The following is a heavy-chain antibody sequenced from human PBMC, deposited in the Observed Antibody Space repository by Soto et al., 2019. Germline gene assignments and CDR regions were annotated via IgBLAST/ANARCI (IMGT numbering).Heavy chain of an antibody. J-gene: IGHJ5*02. V-gene: IGHV4-34*01. CDR1: GGYFNDNY. CDR3: ATSLWFGTQVEL. D-gene: IGHD3-10*01. Sequence: QVQLQQWGAGLLKPSETLSLSCAVYGGYFNDNYYTWFRQPPGKGLEWIGEISRSGTTKYIPSLKSRASTSFDTSKTSVSLKVTSVTAADTAVYYCATSLWFGTQVELWGQGALVTVSS. CDR2: ISRSGTT.